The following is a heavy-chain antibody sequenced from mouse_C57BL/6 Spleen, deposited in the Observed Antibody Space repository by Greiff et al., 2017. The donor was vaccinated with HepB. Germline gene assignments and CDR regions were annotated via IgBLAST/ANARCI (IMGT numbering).Heavy chain of an antibody. J-gene: IGHJ1*03. V-gene: IGHV2-9-1*01. Sequence: VKLVESGPGLVAPSQSLSITCTVSGFSLTSYAISWVRQPPGKGLEWLGVIWTGGGTNYNSALKSRLSISKDNSKSQVFLKMNSLQTDDTARYYCASLSHYYGSSYVEYFDVWGTGTTVTVSS. CDR2: IWTGGGT. D-gene: IGHD1-1*01. CDR1: GFSLTSYA. CDR3: ASLSHYYGSSYVEYFDV.